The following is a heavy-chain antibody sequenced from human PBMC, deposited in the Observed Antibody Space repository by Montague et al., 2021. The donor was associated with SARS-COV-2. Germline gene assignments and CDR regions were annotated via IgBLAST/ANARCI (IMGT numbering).Heavy chain of an antibody. CDR3: ARDSGITGADDY. J-gene: IGHJ4*02. V-gene: IGHV3-48*02. Sequence: SLRLSCAASGFTSSEYHMTWVRQAPGKGLQWVSYISRDSAEVYYAESVKGRFSISRDNDRSALYLQLNNLRNEDTATYYCARDSGITGADDYWGQGTLVVVSS. D-gene: IGHD1-14*01. CDR2: ISRDSAEV. CDR1: GFTSSEYH.